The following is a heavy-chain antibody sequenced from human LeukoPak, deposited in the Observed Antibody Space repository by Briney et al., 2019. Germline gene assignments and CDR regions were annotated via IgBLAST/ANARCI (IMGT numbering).Heavy chain of an antibody. CDR2: INHSGST. CDR3: ARGLTYSSGWYGYFGD. V-gene: IGHV4-34*01. Sequence: SETLSLTCAVYGGSFSGYYWNWIREPPGKGLEWIGEINHSGSTNYNPSLKSRVTISVDTSKNQFSLKLSSVTAADTAVYYCARGLTYSSGWYGYFGDWGQGTLVTVSS. J-gene: IGHJ4*02. CDR1: GGSFSGYY. D-gene: IGHD6-19*01.